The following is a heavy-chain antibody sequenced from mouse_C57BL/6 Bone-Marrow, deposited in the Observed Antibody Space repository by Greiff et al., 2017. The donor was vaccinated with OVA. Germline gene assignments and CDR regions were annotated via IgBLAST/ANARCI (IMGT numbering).Heavy chain of an antibody. Sequence: EVQLQQSGAELVRPGASVKLSCTASGFNIKDDYMHWVKQRPEQGLEWIGWIDPENGDTEYASKFQGKATITADTSSNTAYLQLSSLTSEDTAVYYCTSYYSNYYYAMDYWGQGTSVTVSS. V-gene: IGHV14-4*01. J-gene: IGHJ4*01. CDR2: IDPENGDT. CDR3: TSYYSNYYYAMDY. D-gene: IGHD2-5*01. CDR1: GFNIKDDY.